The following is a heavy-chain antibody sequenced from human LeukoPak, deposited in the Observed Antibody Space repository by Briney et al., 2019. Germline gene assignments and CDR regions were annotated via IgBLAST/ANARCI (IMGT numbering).Heavy chain of an antibody. CDR3: ARSSMVRGVIIKARPSYYFDY. Sequence: SETLSLTRAVYGGSFSGYYWSWIRQPPGKGLEWIGEINHSGSTNYNPSLKSRVTISVDTSKNQFSLKLSSVTAADTAVYYCARSSMVRGVIIKARPSYYFDYWGQGTLVTVSS. CDR2: INHSGST. J-gene: IGHJ4*02. CDR1: GGSFSGYY. V-gene: IGHV4-34*01. D-gene: IGHD3-10*01.